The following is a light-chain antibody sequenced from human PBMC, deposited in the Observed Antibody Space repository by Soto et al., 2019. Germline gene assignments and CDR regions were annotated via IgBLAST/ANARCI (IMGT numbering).Light chain of an antibody. J-gene: IGKJ4*01. CDR1: QGVSSK. Sequence: EKVMTQSPATLSVSPGERVTLSCRASQGVSSKLAWYQHKRGQAPRLLIYGASTRATGIPARFSGSGSEIEFTLTISSLQSEDFAVYYCQQYTSWPLTFGGGTKVEIK. CDR2: GAS. V-gene: IGKV3-15*01. CDR3: QQYTSWPLT.